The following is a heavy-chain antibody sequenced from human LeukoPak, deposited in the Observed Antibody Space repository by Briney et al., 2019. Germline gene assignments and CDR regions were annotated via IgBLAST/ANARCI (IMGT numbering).Heavy chain of an antibody. V-gene: IGHV4-59*01. J-gene: IGHJ3*02. Sequence: SETLSLTCTVSGFSISSYYWSWIRQPPGKGLEWIGYIYYGGSTNYNPSLKSRVTISVDTSKNQFSLKLSSVTAADTAVYYCARVGQLLWFGELSLAFDIWGQGTMVTVSS. D-gene: IGHD3-10*01. CDR2: IYYGGST. CDR3: ARVGQLLWFGELSLAFDI. CDR1: GFSISSYY.